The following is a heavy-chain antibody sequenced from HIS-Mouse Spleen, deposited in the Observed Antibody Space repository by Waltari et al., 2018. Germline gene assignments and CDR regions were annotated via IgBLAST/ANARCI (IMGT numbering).Heavy chain of an antibody. V-gene: IGHV3-30-3*01. CDR2: ISYDESNK. CDR3: ARDQGGYQMRPFDAFDI. D-gene: IGHD5-12*01. CDR1: GFTVSRYA. J-gene: IGHJ3*02. Sequence: QVQLVESGGGVVQPGRSLRLSCAASGFTVSRYALHGVRQGPGKGLEWVAVISYDESNKYYADSVKGRFTISRDNSKNTLYLQMNSLRAEDTAVYYCARDQGGYQMRPFDAFDIWGQGTMVTVSS.